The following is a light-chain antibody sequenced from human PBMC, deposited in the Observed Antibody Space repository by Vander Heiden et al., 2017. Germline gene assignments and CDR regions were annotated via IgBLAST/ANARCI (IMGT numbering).Light chain of an antibody. CDR1: QSISSN. CDR3: QQYNNWPPLFT. Sequence: EIVMTPSPATLSVSPGESATLPCRASQSISSNLAWYQQKPGQAPRLLIYGASTRATGIPARFSGSGSGTEFTLTISSLQSEDFAVYYCQQYNNWPPLFTFGHGTKVDI. CDR2: GAS. V-gene: IGKV3-15*01. J-gene: IGKJ3*01.